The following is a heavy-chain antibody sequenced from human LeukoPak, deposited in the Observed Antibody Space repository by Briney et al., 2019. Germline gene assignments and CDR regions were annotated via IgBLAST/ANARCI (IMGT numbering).Heavy chain of an antibody. D-gene: IGHD3-22*01. J-gene: IGHJ4*02. Sequence: PGGSLRLSCEASGFTFNNYAMTWVRQAPGKGLEWVSGISGNGDHTYYTDSVKGRFTISRDNAKNSLYLQMNSLRAEDTAVYYCASTITMIVRLWGQGTLVTVSS. V-gene: IGHV3-23*01. CDR2: ISGNGDHT. CDR1: GFTFNNYA. CDR3: ASTITMIVRL.